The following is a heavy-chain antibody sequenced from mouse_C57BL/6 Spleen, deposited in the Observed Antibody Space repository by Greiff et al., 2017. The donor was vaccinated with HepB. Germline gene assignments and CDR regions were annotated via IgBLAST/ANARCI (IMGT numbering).Heavy chain of an antibody. CDR3: ARDQAAQAPYAMDY. CDR2: INYDGSST. D-gene: IGHD3-2*02. J-gene: IGHJ4*01. Sequence: EVQLVESEGGLVQPGSSMKLSCTASGFTFSDYYMAWVRQVPEKGLEWVANINYDGSSTYYLDSLKSRFIISRDNAKNILYLQMSSLKSEDTATYYCARDQAAQAPYAMDYWGQGTSVTVSS. CDR1: GFTFSDYY. V-gene: IGHV5-16*01.